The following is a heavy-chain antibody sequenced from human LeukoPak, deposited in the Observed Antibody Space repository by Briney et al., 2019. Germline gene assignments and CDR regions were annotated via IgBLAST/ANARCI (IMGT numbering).Heavy chain of an antibody. CDR3: TTDLESY. V-gene: IGHV3-15*01. J-gene: IGHJ4*02. CDR1: GFTFSNAW. D-gene: IGHD1-1*01. Sequence: GGSLRLSCAASGFTFSNAWMSWVRQAPGKGLEWVGCIKSKTDGGTTDYAAPVKGRFTISRDDSKNTLYLQMNSLKTEDTAVYYCTTDLESYWGQGTLVTVSS. CDR2: IKSKTDGGTT.